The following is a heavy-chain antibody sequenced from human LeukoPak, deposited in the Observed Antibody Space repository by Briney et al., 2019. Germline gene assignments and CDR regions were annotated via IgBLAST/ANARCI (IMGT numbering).Heavy chain of an antibody. CDR2: IRTTAEGAKYA. CDR1: GFSFTDYP. V-gene: IGHV3-48*02. D-gene: IGHD5-12*01. J-gene: IGHJ4*02. Sequence: PGGSLRLSCATSGFSFTDYPMNWVRQAPGKGLEWISNIRTTAEGAKYAYYADSVKGRVTISRDDGKNTLYLHMNSLRDDDTAVYYGAAGLRDAFDYWGQGILVTVSS. CDR3: AAGLRDAFDY.